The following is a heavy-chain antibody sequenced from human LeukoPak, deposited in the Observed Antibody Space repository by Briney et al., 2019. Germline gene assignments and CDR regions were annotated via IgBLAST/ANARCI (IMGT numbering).Heavy chain of an antibody. CDR1: GFTFNTYA. Sequence: GGSLRLSCAASGFTFNTYAMAWVRQAPGRGLEWVSVIAAGGGGIQYADSVKGRFTISRDNSKQVVYLQMDSLRADDTAVYYCAKCCVGDCFRNFDSWGQGTLVTVSS. V-gene: IGHV3-23*01. D-gene: IGHD2-21*02. CDR3: AKCCVGDCFRNFDS. CDR2: IAAGGGGI. J-gene: IGHJ4*02.